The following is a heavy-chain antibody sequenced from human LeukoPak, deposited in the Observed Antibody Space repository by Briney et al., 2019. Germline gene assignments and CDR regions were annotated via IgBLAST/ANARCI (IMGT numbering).Heavy chain of an antibody. Sequence: SVKVSCKASGGTFSSYAISWVRQAPGQGLEWMGGIIPIFGTANYAQKFQGRVTITTDESTSTAYMELSSLRSEDTAVYYCASSYGDYVNFGYWGQGTLVTVSS. CDR3: ASSYGDYVNFGY. CDR2: IIPIFGTA. V-gene: IGHV1-69*05. CDR1: GGTFSSYA. J-gene: IGHJ4*02. D-gene: IGHD4-17*01.